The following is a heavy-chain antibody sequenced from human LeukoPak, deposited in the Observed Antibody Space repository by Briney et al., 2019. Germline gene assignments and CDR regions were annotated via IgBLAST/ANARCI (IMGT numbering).Heavy chain of an antibody. CDR1: GCSISSGGYH. V-gene: IGHV4-31*03. Sequence: SQTLSLTCTVSGCSISSGGYHWSWIPQPPGKALEWLGYIYHSGSTNYNPSLKSRVTISVDTSKNQFSLKLSSVTAADTAVFYCARVRGYCSGGSCLFDSWGQGTLVTVSS. CDR3: ARVRGYCSGGSCLFDS. J-gene: IGHJ4*02. D-gene: IGHD2-15*01. CDR2: IYHSGST.